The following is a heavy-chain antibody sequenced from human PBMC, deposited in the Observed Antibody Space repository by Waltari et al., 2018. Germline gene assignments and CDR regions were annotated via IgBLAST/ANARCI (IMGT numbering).Heavy chain of an antibody. Sequence: EVQLVQSGAEVNKPGESLKISCKGSGYSFSSHRIGWVRQMPGKDLEWMGIIYPADSDTKYSPSFQGQVTISVDLSITTAYLQWSSLKVSDTAMYYCARHSGPSSSSRVLNWFDPWGQGTLVTVSS. V-gene: IGHV5-51*01. CDR3: ARHSGPSSSSRVLNWFDP. D-gene: IGHD6-6*01. CDR1: GYSFSSHR. J-gene: IGHJ5*02. CDR2: IYPADSDT.